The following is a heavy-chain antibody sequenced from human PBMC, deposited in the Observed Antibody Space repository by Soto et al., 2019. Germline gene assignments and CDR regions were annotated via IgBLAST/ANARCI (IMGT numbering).Heavy chain of an antibody. D-gene: IGHD6-6*01. Sequence: QVQLVQSGAEVKKPGASVKVSCKASGYTFTNYGTSWVRQAPGQGLEYMGWISGDNGDTHYAQKVQGRVTMTTDTSTNTAYMELRSLRPDDTVVYYCVRGPSLGYFQYWGQGTLVTVSS. V-gene: IGHV1-18*01. J-gene: IGHJ1*01. CDR2: ISGDNGDT. CDR1: GYTFTNYG. CDR3: VRGPSLGYFQY.